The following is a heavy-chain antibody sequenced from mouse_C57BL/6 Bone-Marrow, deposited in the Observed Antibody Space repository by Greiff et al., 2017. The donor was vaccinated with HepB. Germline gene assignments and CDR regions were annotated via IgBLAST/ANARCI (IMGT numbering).Heavy chain of an antibody. Sequence: VQLKESGAELVRPGASVKLSCTASGFNIKDDYMHWVKQRPEQGLEWIGWIDPENGDTEYASKFQGKATITADPSSNTAYLQLSSLTSEDTAVYYCTTVPAWFAYWGQGTLVTVSA. CDR3: TTVPAWFAY. V-gene: IGHV14-4*01. D-gene: IGHD2-14*01. CDR1: GFNIKDDY. J-gene: IGHJ3*01. CDR2: IDPENGDT.